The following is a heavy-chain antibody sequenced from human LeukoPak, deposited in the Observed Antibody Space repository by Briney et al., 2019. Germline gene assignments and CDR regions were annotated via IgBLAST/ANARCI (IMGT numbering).Heavy chain of an antibody. J-gene: IGHJ4*02. CDR2: IRYDGSNK. D-gene: IGHD4-17*01. Sequence: GGSLRLSCAASGFTFSSYGMHWVRQAPGKGLEWVAFIRYDGSNKYYADSVKGRFTISRDDSKNTLYVQMNSLRADDTAVYYCAKDLGGEYDIFDYWGQGTLVTVSS. CDR3: AKDLGGEYDIFDY. CDR1: GFTFSSYG. V-gene: IGHV3-30*02.